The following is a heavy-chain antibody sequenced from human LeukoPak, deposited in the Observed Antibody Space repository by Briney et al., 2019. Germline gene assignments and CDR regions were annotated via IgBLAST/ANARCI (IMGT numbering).Heavy chain of an antibody. CDR3: AKPEYDNSYIATPFDY. J-gene: IGHJ4*02. Sequence: PGGSLRLSCAASGFTFSSYGMHWVRQAPGKGLEWVAVISYDGSNKYYADSVKGRFTISRDNSKNTLYLQMNSLRAEDTAVYYCAKPEYDNSYIATPFDYWGQGTLVTVSS. D-gene: IGHD3-22*01. CDR2: ISYDGSNK. CDR1: GFTFSSYG. V-gene: IGHV3-30*18.